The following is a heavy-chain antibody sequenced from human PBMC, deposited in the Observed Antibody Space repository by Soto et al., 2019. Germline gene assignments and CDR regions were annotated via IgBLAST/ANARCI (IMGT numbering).Heavy chain of an antibody. D-gene: IGHD6-6*01. Sequence: QVQLVGSGGGVAQPGRSLRLSCAVSGFTFSDYGMHWVRQAPGKGLEWVAVVSYDGSYKYYADSVKGRFTVSRDLSGNTLFLQMNSLRLEDTAVYFCAKEMYPRTVLDSSSPWGDYWGQGTLVAVSS. CDR2: VSYDGSYK. CDR1: GFTFSDYG. CDR3: AKEMYPRTVLDSSSPWGDY. V-gene: IGHV3-30*18. J-gene: IGHJ4*02.